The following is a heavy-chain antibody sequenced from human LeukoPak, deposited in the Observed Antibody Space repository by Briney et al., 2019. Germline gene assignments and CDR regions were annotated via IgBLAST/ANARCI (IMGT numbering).Heavy chain of an antibody. CDR3: AKPQHCGRGDFDY. Sequence: PGESLRLSCAASGFHFHDYAMDWVRQAPGRGLEWVSLISGDGGITYYADFVKGRFTISRDNSKNSLYLQMNSLRTEDTALYYCAKPQHCGRGDFDYWGQGTLVTVSS. CDR1: GFHFHDYA. D-gene: IGHD3-10*01. V-gene: IGHV3-43*02. CDR2: ISGDGGIT. J-gene: IGHJ4*02.